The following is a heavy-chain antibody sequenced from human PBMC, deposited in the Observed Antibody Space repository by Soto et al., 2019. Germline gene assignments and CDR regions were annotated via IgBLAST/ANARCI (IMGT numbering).Heavy chain of an antibody. D-gene: IGHD3-3*01. J-gene: IGHJ4*02. V-gene: IGHV3-23*01. CDR2: ISGSGRST. CDR3: AKGGGGQAIFEVVIRHFDY. CDR1: GFTLRSYG. Sequence: EVQLLESGGGLVQPGGSLRLSCAASGFTLRSYGMSWVRQAPGEGLEWVSSISGSGRSTYYAESVKGRFTISRDNSQNMLYLQMNSLRADDTAVYYCAKGGGGQAIFEVVIRHFDYWGQGTLVTVSS.